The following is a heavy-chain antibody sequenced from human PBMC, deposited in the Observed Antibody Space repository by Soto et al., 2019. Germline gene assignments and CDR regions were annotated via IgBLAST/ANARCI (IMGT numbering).Heavy chain of an antibody. CDR1: GGSISSSPYY. V-gene: IGHV4-39*01. D-gene: IGHD3-10*01. CDR3: ARSFYGYGSARDYYYYMDV. Sequence: SETLSLTCTVSGGSISSSPYYWGWIRQPPGKGLEWIGNIYYNGNTYYNPSLKSRVTISIDTSKNQFSLKLSSVTAADTAVYYCARSFYGYGSARDYYYYMDVWGKGTTVTVSS. CDR2: IYYNGNT. J-gene: IGHJ6*03.